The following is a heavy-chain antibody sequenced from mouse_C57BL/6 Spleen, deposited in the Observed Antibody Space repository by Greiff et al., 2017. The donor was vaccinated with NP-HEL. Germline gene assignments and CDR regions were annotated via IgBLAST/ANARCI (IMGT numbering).Heavy chain of an antibody. J-gene: IGHJ2*01. Sequence: VQRVESGAELVRPGASVTLSCKASGYTFTDYEMHWVKQTPVHGLEWIGAIDPETGGTAYNQKFKGKAILTADKSSSTAYMELRSLTSEDSAVYYCTREAYSPFDYWGQGTTLTVSS. CDR3: TREAYSPFDY. V-gene: IGHV1-15*01. CDR2: IDPETGGT. CDR1: GYTFTDYE. D-gene: IGHD2-12*01.